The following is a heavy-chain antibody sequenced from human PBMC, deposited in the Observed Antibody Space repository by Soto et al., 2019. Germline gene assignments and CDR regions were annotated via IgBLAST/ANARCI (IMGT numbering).Heavy chain of an antibody. CDR3: ARGPNPYYFDY. J-gene: IGHJ4*02. Sequence: GASVQVSCKASGYTFTSYAMHWVRQAPGQRLEWMGWINAGNGNTKYSQKFQGRVTITRDTSASTAYMELSSLRSEDTAVYYCARGPNPYYFDYWGQGTLVTVSS. V-gene: IGHV1-3*01. CDR1: GYTFTSYA. CDR2: INAGNGNT.